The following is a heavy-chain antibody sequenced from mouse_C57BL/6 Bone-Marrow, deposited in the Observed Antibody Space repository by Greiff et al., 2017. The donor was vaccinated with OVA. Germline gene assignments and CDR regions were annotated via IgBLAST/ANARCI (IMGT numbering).Heavy chain of an antibody. CDR1: GYTFTSYW. J-gene: IGHJ3*01. CDR2: INPSSGYT. V-gene: IGHV1-7*01. Sequence: QVQLQQSGAELAKPGASVKLSCKASGYTFTSYWMHWVNQRPGQGLEWIGYINPSSGYTTYNQKFKDKATLTADKSSSTAYMQLSSLTYEDAAVYYCASTLFAYWGQGTLVTVSA. CDR3: ASTLFAY.